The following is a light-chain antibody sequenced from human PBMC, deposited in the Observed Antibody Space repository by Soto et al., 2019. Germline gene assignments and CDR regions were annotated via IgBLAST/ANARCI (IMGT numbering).Light chain of an antibody. V-gene: IGKV1-5*03. Sequence: DIQITQSTSTLSGSVGDRVTITCRASQTISSWCAWYQQKPGKAPKLLIYKASTLKSGVPSRFSGSGSGTEFTLTISSLQPDDFAVYYCQYYGSSHSNTFGQGTRLPIK. CDR3: QYYGSSHSNT. CDR2: KAS. CDR1: QTISSW. J-gene: IGKJ5*01.